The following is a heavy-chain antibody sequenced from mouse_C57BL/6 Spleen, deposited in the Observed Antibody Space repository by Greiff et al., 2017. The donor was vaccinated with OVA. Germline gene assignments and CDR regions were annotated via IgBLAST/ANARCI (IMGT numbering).Heavy chain of an antibody. V-gene: IGHV1-26*01. Sequence: EVQLQQSGPELVKPGASVKISCKASGYTFTDYYMNWVKQSHGKSLEWIGDINPNNGGTSYNQKFKGKATLTVDKSSSTAYMELRSLTSEDSAVYYCARSRYYGSSYERFAYWGQGTLVTVSA. J-gene: IGHJ3*01. D-gene: IGHD1-1*01. CDR3: ARSRYYGSSYERFAY. CDR1: GYTFTDYY. CDR2: INPNNGGT.